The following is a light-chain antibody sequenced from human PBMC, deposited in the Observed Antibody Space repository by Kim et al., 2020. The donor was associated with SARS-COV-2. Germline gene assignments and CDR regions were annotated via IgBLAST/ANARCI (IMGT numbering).Light chain of an antibody. J-gene: IGKJ1*01. V-gene: IGKV3-15*01. CDR1: QSVGTN. CDR3: QQYDDWPPWT. CDR2: GAS. Sequence: SAGERATLSCRASQSVGTNVAWYQQKPGQAPQPLIYGASTRAAGIPARFSGSGSGTEFTLTISSLQSEDRAVYSCQQYDDWPPWTFGQGTKVDIK.